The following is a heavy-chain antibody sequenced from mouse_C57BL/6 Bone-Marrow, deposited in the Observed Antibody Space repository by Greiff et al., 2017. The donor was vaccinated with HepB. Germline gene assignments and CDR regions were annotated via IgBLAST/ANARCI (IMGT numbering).Heavy chain of an antibody. CDR2: IDPENGDT. D-gene: IGHD1-1*01. V-gene: IGHV14-4*01. CDR3: TTAYYYGSYWYFDV. J-gene: IGHJ1*03. Sequence: VQLQQSGAELVRPGASVKLSCTASGFNIKDDYMHWVKQRPEQGLEWIGCIDPENGDTEYASKFQGKATITADTSSNTAYLQLSSLTSEDTAVYYCTTAYYYGSYWYFDVWGTGTTVTVSS. CDR1: GFNIKDDY.